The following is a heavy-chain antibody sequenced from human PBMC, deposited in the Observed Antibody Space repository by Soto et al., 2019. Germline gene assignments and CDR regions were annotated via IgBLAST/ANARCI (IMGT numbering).Heavy chain of an antibody. D-gene: IGHD3-22*01. CDR2: IYYSGRT. Sequence: PSETLSLTCTVSSGSISSTSYYWGWIRQPPGKGLEWIGSIYYSGRTYYNPSLKSRVTISVDKSKNQFSLKLSSVTAADTAVYYCAREAYYYDRGFDPWGQGTLVTVSS. CDR3: AREAYYYDRGFDP. V-gene: IGHV4-39*07. CDR1: SGSISSTSYY. J-gene: IGHJ5*02.